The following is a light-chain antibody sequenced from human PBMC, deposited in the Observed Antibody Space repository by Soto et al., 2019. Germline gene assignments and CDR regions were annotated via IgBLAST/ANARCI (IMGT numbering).Light chain of an antibody. Sequence: EIVMTQSPATPSVSPGERATLSCRASQSIGSTLAWYQQKPGQAPRLLIYGASTKATGIPARVSGSGSATALTRTTSGLQSDDFAVYNCQQYCKWPLTFGGGPKLDIK. J-gene: IGKJ4*01. CDR2: GAS. V-gene: IGKV3D-15*01. CDR3: QQYCKWPLT. CDR1: QSIGST.